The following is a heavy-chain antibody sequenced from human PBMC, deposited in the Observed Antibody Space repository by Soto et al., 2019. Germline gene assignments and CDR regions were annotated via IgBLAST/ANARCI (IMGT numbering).Heavy chain of an antibody. Sequence: QVQLQESGPGLVKPSETLSLTCTVSGGSISSYYWSWIRQPPGKGMEWIGYIYYSGSTNYNPSLKSRVTISVDTSKNQFSLKLSSMTAADTAVYYCAREGPLWAVAGTTWFDPWGQGTLVTVSS. CDR3: AREGPLWAVAGTTWFDP. CDR1: GGSISSYY. CDR2: IYYSGST. V-gene: IGHV4-59*01. D-gene: IGHD6-19*01. J-gene: IGHJ5*02.